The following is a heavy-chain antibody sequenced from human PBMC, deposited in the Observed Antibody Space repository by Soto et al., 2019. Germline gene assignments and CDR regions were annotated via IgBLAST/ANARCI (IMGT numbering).Heavy chain of an antibody. CDR1: GFILSSSW. J-gene: IGHJ4*02. D-gene: IGHD3-16*02. Sequence: GGSLRLSCAASGFILSSSWIHWVRQAPGQGLVWVSRINNDGKTTTYADSTKGRFTLSRDNAKNTLYLQMNSLRAEDTAVYYCVLGRGGNYRFDCWGQGTLVTVSS. CDR3: VLGRGGNYRFDC. CDR2: INNDGKTT. V-gene: IGHV3-74*01.